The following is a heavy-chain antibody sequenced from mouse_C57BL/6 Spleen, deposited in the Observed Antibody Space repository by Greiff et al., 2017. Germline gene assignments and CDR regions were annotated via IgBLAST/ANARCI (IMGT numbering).Heavy chain of an antibody. V-gene: IGHV1-64*01. CDR2: IHPNSGST. CDR1: GYTFTSYW. D-gene: IGHD2-3*01. Sequence: QVQLQQPGAELVKPGASVKLSCKASGYTFTSYWMHWVKQRPGQGLEWIGMIHPNSGSTNYNEKFKSKATLTVDKSSSTAYMQLSSLTSEDSAVYYCARRNDGYRWFAYWGQGTLVTVSA. J-gene: IGHJ3*01. CDR3: ARRNDGYRWFAY.